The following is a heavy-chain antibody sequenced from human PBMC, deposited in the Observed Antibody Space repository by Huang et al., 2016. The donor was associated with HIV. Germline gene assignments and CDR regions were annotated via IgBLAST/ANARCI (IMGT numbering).Heavy chain of an antibody. D-gene: IGHD3-16*01. CDR3: ARDLKYHSFPYFRQRRGIEI. Sequence: QIRLVQSGAEVKKPGASVRVSCQASGYAFSDYGFSWGRQAPGQGPGWVGWISASNGETNYGQRFQGRGTLTTDTSTTTVYMDLRSLRSDDTAVYYCARDLKYHSFPYFRQRRGIEIWGQGTVVTVSS. CDR1: GYAFSDYG. V-gene: IGHV1-18*04. CDR2: ISASNGET. J-gene: IGHJ3*02.